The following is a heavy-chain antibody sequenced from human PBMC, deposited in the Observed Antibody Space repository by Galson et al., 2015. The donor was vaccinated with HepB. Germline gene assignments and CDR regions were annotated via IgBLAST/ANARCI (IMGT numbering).Heavy chain of an antibody. CDR2: ISGGGRST. J-gene: IGHJ4*02. D-gene: IGHD1-26*01. Sequence: SLRLSCAASGFTFNSYAMTWVRQAPGKGLEWVSAISGGGRSTYYADSVKGRFTISRDNSKSTLYLHMNSLRAEDTAVYYCAKKEAGVVGADIDYWGQGTLVTVSS. V-gene: IGHV3-23*01. CDR1: GFTFNSYA. CDR3: AKKEAGVVGADIDY.